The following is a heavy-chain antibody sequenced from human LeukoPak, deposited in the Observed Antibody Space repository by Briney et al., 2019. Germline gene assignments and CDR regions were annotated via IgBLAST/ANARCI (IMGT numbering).Heavy chain of an antibody. Sequence: QTGGSLRLSCAASGFTFSSYWMHWVRQAPGEGLVWVSRINSDGSTTTYADSVKGRFTISRDNAKNTLYLQMNSLRAEDTAVYYCARGRSSWSHFDYWGQGTLVTVSS. D-gene: IGHD6-13*01. CDR3: ARGRSSWSHFDY. V-gene: IGHV3-74*01. CDR2: INSDGSTT. J-gene: IGHJ4*02. CDR1: GFTFSSYW.